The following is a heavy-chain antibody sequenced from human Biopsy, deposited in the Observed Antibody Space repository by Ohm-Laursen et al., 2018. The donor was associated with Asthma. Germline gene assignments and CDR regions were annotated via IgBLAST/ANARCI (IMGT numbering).Heavy chain of an antibody. V-gene: IGHV4-39*01. D-gene: IGHD6-13*01. CDR1: SGSGGYMRSGNYY. CDR2: IYYSGTT. Sequence: SETLSLPCSLSSGSGGYMRSGNYYWGWIRQPPGKGLEWIGSIYYSGTTYYNPSLENRVTVSADTSKNQLSLKLTSVTAADTAVYYCVRGSSSWHHGPFHYYYGLDVWDQGTTATVSS. J-gene: IGHJ6*02. CDR3: VRGSSSWHHGPFHYYYGLDV.